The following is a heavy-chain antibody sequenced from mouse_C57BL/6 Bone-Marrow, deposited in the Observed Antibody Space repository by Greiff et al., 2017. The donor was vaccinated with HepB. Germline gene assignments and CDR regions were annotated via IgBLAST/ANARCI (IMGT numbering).Heavy chain of an antibody. V-gene: IGHV1-42*01. CDR3: ARGRVDY. Sequence: VQLQQSGPELVKPGASVKISCKASGYSFTGYYMNWVKQSPEKSLGWIGEINPSTGGTTYNQKFKAKATLTVDKSSSTAYMQLKSLTSEDSAVYYCARGRVDYWGQGTSVTVSS. CDR2: INPSTGGT. J-gene: IGHJ4*01. CDR1: GYSFTGYY.